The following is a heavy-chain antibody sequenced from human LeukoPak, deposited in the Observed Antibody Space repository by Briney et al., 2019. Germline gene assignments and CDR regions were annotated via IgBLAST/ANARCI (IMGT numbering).Heavy chain of an antibody. CDR3: ASLSMIVVGHIDY. V-gene: IGHV4-59*08. D-gene: IGHD3-22*01. CDR2: IYYSGST. CDR1: GGSISSYY. Sequence: PSETLSLTCTVSGGSISSYYWSWIRQPPGEGLEWIGYIYYSGSTNYNPSLKSRVTISVDTSKNQFSLKLSSVTAADTAVYYCASLSMIVVGHIDYWGQGTLVTVSS. J-gene: IGHJ4*02.